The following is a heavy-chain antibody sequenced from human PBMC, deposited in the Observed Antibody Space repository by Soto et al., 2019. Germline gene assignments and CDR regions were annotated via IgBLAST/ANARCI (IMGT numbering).Heavy chain of an antibody. Sequence: EVQLVESGGGLVQPGGSLRLSCAASGFTFSSYSMNWVRQAPGKGLEWVSYISSSSSTIYYADSVKVRFTISRDNAKNSLYLQMNSLRAEDTAVYYCARANYYGSPGDFDYWGQGTLVTVSS. CDR3: ARANYYGSPGDFDY. CDR1: GFTFSSYS. CDR2: ISSSSSTI. V-gene: IGHV3-48*01. J-gene: IGHJ4*02. D-gene: IGHD3-10*01.